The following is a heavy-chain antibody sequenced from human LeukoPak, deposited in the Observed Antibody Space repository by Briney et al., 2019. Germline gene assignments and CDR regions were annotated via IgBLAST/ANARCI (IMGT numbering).Heavy chain of an antibody. CDR1: GYSFTTYW. Sequence: GESLKISCKGSGYSFTTYWIGWVRQMPGKGLECLGVIYPGDSDTRYSPSFQGQVTISADKSISTAYLQWSSLKASDTAMYYCARIHVPFWSGYPHDAFDIWGQGTMVTVSS. V-gene: IGHV5-51*01. J-gene: IGHJ3*02. CDR3: ARIHVPFWSGYPHDAFDI. CDR2: IYPGDSDT. D-gene: IGHD3-3*01.